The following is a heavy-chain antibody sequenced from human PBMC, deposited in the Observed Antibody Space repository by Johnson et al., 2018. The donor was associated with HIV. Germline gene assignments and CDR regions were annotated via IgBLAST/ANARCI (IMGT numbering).Heavy chain of an antibody. V-gene: IGHV3-23*04. D-gene: IGHD5-24*01. CDR2: IVGSGGST. CDR3: AKDQGIEMAGYDGFDI. Sequence: VLLVESGGGLVKPGGSLRLSCAASGFTFSSYAMSWVRQAPGKGLEWVSGIVGSGGSTYYADSVKGRFTISRDNSKNTLYLQMNSLRAEDTAVYYCAKDQGIEMAGYDGFDIWGQGTMVTVSS. J-gene: IGHJ3*02. CDR1: GFTFSSYA.